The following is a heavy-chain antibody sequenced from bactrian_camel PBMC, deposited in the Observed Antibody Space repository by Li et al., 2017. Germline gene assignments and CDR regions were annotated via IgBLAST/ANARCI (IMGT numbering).Heavy chain of an antibody. D-gene: IGHD5*01. CDR1: GFTFSSSD. CDR2: INGAGDQL. J-gene: IGHJ4*01. Sequence: VQLVESGGGLVQPGESLRLSCASSGFTFSSSDMIWVRQGPGKGLEWVSRINGAGDQLYYADSIKGRFTISRDDAKNTLYLQLNSLETEDTAMYYCAKDYVDGLGIDYWGQGTQVTVS. V-gene: IGHV3S40*01. CDR3: AKDYVDGLGIDY.